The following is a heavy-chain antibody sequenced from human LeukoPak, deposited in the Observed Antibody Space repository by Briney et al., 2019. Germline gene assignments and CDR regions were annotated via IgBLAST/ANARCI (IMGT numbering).Heavy chain of an antibody. CDR1: GGSISSYY. CDR3: ARQGGIAVAGTFDY. V-gene: IGHV4-59*08. D-gene: IGHD6-19*01. Sequence: PSETLSLTCSVSGGSISSYYWSWIRQPPGKGLEWIGYMYYRGSTNYNPSFKSRVTISVDTSKNQFSLNLSSVTAADTAVYYCARQGGIAVAGTFDYWGQGTLVTVSS. CDR2: MYYRGST. J-gene: IGHJ4*02.